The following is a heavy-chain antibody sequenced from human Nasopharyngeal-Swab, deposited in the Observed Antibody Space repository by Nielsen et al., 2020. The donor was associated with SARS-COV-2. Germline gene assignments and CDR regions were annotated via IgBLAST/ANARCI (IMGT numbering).Heavy chain of an antibody. J-gene: IGHJ6*02. D-gene: IGHD2-21*02. V-gene: IGHV3-43*02. CDR2: ISGDGGNT. Sequence: GALKISCAASGFTFDDYAMHWVRQAPGKGLECVSLISGDGGNTYYAESAKGRFTISRDNSKNSLYLQMNSLRTEDTALYYCAKAQGVATVANYYYFGMDVWGQGTTVTVSS. CDR3: AKAQGVATVANYYYFGMDV. CDR1: GFTFDDYA.